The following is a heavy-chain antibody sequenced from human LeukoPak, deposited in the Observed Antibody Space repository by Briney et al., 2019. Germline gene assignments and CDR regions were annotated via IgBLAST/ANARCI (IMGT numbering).Heavy chain of an antibody. CDR1: GFTFSSYG. D-gene: IGHD3-16*01. CDR2: STNSGSLT. J-gene: IGHJ4*02. CDR3: ARERGGLRGNSFDY. V-gene: IGHV3-48*02. Sequence: PGGSLRLSCAVSGFTFSSYGMNWVRQAPGKGLEWVSYSTNSGSLTYHADSVKGRFTISRDNAKNSLYLQMDSLRDEDTAMYYCARERGGLRGNSFDYWGQGTLVTVSS.